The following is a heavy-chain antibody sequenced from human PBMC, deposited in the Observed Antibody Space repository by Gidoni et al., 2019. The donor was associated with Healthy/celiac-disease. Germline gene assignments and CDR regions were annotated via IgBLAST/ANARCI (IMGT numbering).Heavy chain of an antibody. Sequence: QVQLQESGPGLVKPSQTLSLPCAVPGGSISSGSYDWSWIRQPAGKGLEWIGRSYTRGCTNYNPSLKRRVTMSVDTSKNQFSLTLSSVTAADTAVYYCARETANYYDSSGYYDYWGQGTLVTVSS. D-gene: IGHD3-22*01. J-gene: IGHJ4*02. CDR2: SYTRGCT. CDR1: GGSISSGSYD. CDR3: ARETANYYDSSGYYDY. V-gene: IGHV4-61*02.